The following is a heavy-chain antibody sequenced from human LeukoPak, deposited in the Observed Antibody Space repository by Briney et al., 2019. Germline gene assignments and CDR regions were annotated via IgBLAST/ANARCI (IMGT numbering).Heavy chain of an antibody. CDR3: AWENEGATDGFDI. J-gene: IGHJ3*02. CDR1: GFTFSSYA. CDR2: ISYDGSNK. Sequence: GRSLRLSCAASGFTFSSYAMHWVRQAPGKGLEWVAVISYDGSNKYYADSVKGRFTISRDNAKNTLYLQMNSLRAEDTAVYYCAWENEGATDGFDIWGQGTMVTVSS. D-gene: IGHD1-26*01. V-gene: IGHV3-30-3*01.